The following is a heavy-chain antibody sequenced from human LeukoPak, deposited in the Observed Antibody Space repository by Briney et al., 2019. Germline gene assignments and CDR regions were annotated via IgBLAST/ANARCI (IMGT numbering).Heavy chain of an antibody. V-gene: IGHV3-48*03. J-gene: IGHJ6*02. CDR2: ISSSGSTT. CDR1: GFTFSSYE. CDR3: ARDPVRGAYKGQFDYGMDV. D-gene: IGHD5-24*01. Sequence: GGSLRLSCAASGFTFSSYEMNWVRQAPGKGLEWVSYISSSGSTTYYADSVKGRFTISRDNAKNSLYLQMNSLRVEDTAVYHYARDPVRGAYKGQFDYGMDVWGQGTTVTVPS.